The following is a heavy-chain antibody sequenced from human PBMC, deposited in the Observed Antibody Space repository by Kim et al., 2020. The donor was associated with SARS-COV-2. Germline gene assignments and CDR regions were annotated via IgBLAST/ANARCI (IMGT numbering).Heavy chain of an antibody. CDR1: GVTFSNYA. CDR2: ISGSGART. J-gene: IGHJ6*01. Sequence: GGSLRLSCKASGVTFSNYAMTWVRQAPGKGLEWVSAISGSGARTYYTDSVKGRFAISRDNSKNTLFLQLNSLGGEDTAVYYCAKLSPGGLHYYYYGMDV. D-gene: IGHD3-10*01. CDR3: AKLSPGGLHYYYYGMDV. V-gene: IGHV3-23*01.